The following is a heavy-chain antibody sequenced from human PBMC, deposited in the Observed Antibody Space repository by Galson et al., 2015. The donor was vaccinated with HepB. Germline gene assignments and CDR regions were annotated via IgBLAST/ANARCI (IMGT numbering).Heavy chain of an antibody. Sequence: SVKVSCKASGGTFSSYTISWVRQAPGQGLEWMGRIISILGIANYAQKFQGRVTITADKSTSTAYMELSSLRSEDTAVYYCARGGFGGNWFDPWGQGTLVTVSS. CDR1: GGTFSSYT. J-gene: IGHJ5*02. D-gene: IGHD3-10*01. V-gene: IGHV1-69*02. CDR2: IISILGIA. CDR3: ARGGFGGNWFDP.